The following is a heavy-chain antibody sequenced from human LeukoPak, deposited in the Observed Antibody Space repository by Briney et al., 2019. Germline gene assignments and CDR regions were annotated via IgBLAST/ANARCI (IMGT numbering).Heavy chain of an antibody. D-gene: IGHD3-16*01. J-gene: IGHJ4*02. CDR3: ARAFGQGTKYYFDY. CDR2: ISSSSVYI. Sequence: GGSLRLSCAASGFTFSTFAMNWVRQAPGKGLEWVSSISSSSVYIYYADSVKGRFTISRDNAKNSLYLQMNSLRAEDTAVYYCARAFGQGTKYYFDYWGQGTLVTVSS. V-gene: IGHV3-21*01. CDR1: GFTFSTFA.